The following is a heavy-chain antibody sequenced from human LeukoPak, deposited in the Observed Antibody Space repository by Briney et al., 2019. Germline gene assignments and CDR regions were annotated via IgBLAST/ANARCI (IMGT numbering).Heavy chain of an antibody. CDR2: IYYGGTT. V-gene: IGHV4-39*01. J-gene: IGHJ3*02. CDR1: GGSISTSSYH. CDR3: ATYLHVTGASDI. D-gene: IGHD1-14*01. Sequence: SETLSLTCTVSGGSISTSSYHWAWIRQPPGKGLDWIGNIYYGGTTYYNPSLQSRVTISLDTPKNQFSLKLSSVTAADAAVYYCATYLHVTGASDIWGQGTIVTVSS.